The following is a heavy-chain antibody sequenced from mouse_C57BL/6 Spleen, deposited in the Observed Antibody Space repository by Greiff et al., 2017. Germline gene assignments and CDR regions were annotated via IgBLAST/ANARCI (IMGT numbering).Heavy chain of an antibody. V-gene: IGHV3-6*01. D-gene: IGHD2-2*01. CDR2: ISYDGSN. J-gene: IGHJ3*01. Sequence: EVQLVESGPGLVKPSQSLSLTCSVTGYSITSGYYWNWIRQFPGNKLEWMGYISYDGSNNYNPSLKNRISITRDTSKNQFFLKLNSETTEDTATYYCAREVTTGNGFAYWGQGTLVTVSA. CDR3: AREVTTGNGFAY. CDR1: GYSITSGYY.